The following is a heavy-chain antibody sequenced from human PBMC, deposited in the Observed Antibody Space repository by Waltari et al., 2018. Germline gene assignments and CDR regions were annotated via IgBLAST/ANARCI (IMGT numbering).Heavy chain of an antibody. J-gene: IGHJ4*02. V-gene: IGHV1-2*06. CDR2: INPNSGGT. CDR3: ARWGYCSGGSCYAFDY. D-gene: IGHD2-15*01. Sequence: QVQLVQSGAEVKKPGASVKVSCKASGYTFTGYSMHWVRQAPGQGLEWMGRINPNSGGTNYAQKFQGRVTMTRDTSISTAYMELSRLRSDDTAVYYCARWGYCSGGSCYAFDYWGQGTLVTVSS. CDR1: GYTFTGYS.